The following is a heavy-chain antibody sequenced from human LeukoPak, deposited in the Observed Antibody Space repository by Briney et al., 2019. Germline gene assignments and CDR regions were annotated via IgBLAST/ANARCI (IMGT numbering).Heavy chain of an antibody. D-gene: IGHD5-18*01. CDR3: ATVTWIQLESYFDY. J-gene: IGHJ4*02. CDR1: GYTFTSYG. Sequence: ASVKVSCKASGYTFTSYGISWVRQAPGQGLEWMGWISAYNGNTNYAQKLQGRVTMTTDTSTSTAYMELRSLRSDDTAVYYCATVTWIQLESYFDYWGQGTLVTVSS. CDR2: ISAYNGNT. V-gene: IGHV1-18*01.